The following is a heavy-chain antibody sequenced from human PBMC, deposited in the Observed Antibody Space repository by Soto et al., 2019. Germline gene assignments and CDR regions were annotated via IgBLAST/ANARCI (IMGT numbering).Heavy chain of an antibody. Sequence: GGSLRLSCAASGFTFSDYYMSWLRQAPGKGLEWISYISSSGSTIYYADSVKGRFTISRDNAKNSLYLQMNSLRAEDTAVYYCARSNRTNGVCYVVYWGQGTLVTVSS. CDR1: GFTFSDYY. V-gene: IGHV3-11*01. J-gene: IGHJ4*02. CDR2: ISSSGSTI. D-gene: IGHD2-8*01. CDR3: ARSNRTNGVCYVVY.